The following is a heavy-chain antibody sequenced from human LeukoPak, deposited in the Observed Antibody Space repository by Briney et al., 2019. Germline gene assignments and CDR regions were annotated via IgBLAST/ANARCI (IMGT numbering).Heavy chain of an antibody. CDR3: AKVVLNYDYDSSGYLDY. Sequence: PGGSLRLSCAASGFSFNSFEMSWVRQAPGKGLEWVSGISASGGSTYYADSVKGRFTISRDNSKNTLYLQMNSLRAEDTAVYYCAKVVLNYDYDSSGYLDYWGQGTLVTVSS. D-gene: IGHD3-22*01. CDR2: ISASGGST. CDR1: GFSFNSFE. J-gene: IGHJ4*02. V-gene: IGHV3-23*01.